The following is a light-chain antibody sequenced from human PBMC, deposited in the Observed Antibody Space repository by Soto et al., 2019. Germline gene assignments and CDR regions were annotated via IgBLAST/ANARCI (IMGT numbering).Light chain of an antibody. Sequence: QSALTQPASVSGSPGQSITISSTGTSSDVGGYNYVSWYQQHPGKAPKLMIYDVTNRPSGVSNRFSGSKSGNTASLTISWLQAEDEADYYCSSYRSGDTYVFGIGTKVTVL. J-gene: IGLJ1*01. CDR1: SSDVGGYNY. CDR3: SSYRSGDTYV. CDR2: DVT. V-gene: IGLV2-14*01.